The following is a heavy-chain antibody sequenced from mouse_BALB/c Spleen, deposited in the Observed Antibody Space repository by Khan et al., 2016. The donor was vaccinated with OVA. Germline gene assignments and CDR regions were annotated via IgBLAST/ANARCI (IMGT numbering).Heavy chain of an antibody. V-gene: IGHV3-8*02. CDR1: GDSITSGY. Sequence: EVQLQESGPSLVKPSQTLSLTCSVTGDSITSGYWNWIRKFPEKKLEYMGYIIYTGYTYYNHSLQSRLSITRHTSTNQYYLQLNSVTDEDTATYYCARSTYRYAFVYWGQGTLVTVSA. CDR3: ARSTYRYAFVY. CDR2: IIYTGYT. J-gene: IGHJ3*01. D-gene: IGHD2-12*01.